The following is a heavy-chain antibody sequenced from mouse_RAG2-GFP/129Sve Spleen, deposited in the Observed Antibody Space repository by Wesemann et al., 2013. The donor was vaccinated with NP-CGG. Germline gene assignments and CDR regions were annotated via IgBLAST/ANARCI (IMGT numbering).Heavy chain of an antibody. CDR3: ATMITTGYYFDY. Sequence: GYISYSGSTYYNPSLKSRISITRDTSKNQYYLQLNSVTTEDTATYYCATMITTGYYFDYWGPRGTTLTVSS. V-gene: IGHV3-8*02. D-gene: IGHD2-4*01. J-gene: IGHJ2*01. CDR2: ISYSGST.